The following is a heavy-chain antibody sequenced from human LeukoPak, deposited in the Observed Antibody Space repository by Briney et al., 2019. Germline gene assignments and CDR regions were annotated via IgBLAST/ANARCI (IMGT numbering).Heavy chain of an antibody. CDR2: ISANNGNT. CDR3: TGVYYSGSQPTFQPARSFDL. D-gene: IGHD1-26*01. CDR1: GYTFTSYG. V-gene: IGHV1-18*01. Sequence: ASVTVSCKASGYTFTSYGISWVRQAPGQGREWMGWISANNGNTNYAQKLQGRVTMTTDTSTSPAYMELRSLRSDDTVADADTGVYYSGSQPTFQPARSFDLWGQGTMVTVSS. J-gene: IGHJ3*01.